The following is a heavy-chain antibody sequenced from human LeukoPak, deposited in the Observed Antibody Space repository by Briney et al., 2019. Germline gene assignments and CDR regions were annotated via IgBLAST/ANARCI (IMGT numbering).Heavy chain of an antibody. CDR1: GFTFSSYW. Sequence: GGSLRLSCAASGFTFSSYWMSWVRQAPGKGLEWVANIKQDGSEKYYVDSVKGRFTISRDNAKNSLYLQMNSLRAEDTAVYYCARDQYNWNDSFDSWGQGTLVTVSS. CDR2: IKQDGSEK. D-gene: IGHD1-1*01. V-gene: IGHV3-7*01. J-gene: IGHJ4*02. CDR3: ARDQYNWNDSFDS.